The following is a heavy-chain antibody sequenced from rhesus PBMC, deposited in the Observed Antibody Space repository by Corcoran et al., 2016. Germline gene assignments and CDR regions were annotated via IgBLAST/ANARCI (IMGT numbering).Heavy chain of an antibody. CDR1: GGSISSNY. V-gene: IGHV4-173*01. D-gene: IGHD7-45*01. Sequence: QLQLQESGPGLVKPSETLSLTCAVSGGSISSNYWSWIRQPPGKGLEWIGRISGGGGCTDYNPSPKSRVTIATVTSKNQFSVKLSSVTAADTAVYYCARVPRLGNPFDYWGQGVLVTVSS. CDR3: ARVPRLGNPFDY. J-gene: IGHJ4*01. CDR2: ISGGGGCT.